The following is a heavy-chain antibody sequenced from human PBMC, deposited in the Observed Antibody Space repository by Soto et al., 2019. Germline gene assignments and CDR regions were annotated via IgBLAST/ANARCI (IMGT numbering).Heavy chain of an antibody. J-gene: IGHJ4*02. CDR2: MYHSGST. CDR3: ARVKDY. Sequence: SETLSLTCAVSGGSISSGGYSWSWFRQPPGKGLEWIGYMYHSGSTYYNPSLKSRVTISIDRSKNQFSLKLSSVTAADTAVYYCARVKDYWGQGILDTGSA. V-gene: IGHV4-30-2*01. CDR1: GGSISSGGYS.